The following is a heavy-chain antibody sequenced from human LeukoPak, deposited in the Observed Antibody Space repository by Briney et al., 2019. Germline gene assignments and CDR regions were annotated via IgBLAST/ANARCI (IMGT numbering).Heavy chain of an antibody. V-gene: IGHV3-30*02. Sequence: SGGSLRLSCAASGFTFSSCAMHWVRQAAGKGREWVALIRSDGNNKYYADSVKGRFTISRDDSKNTLYLQMNSLRPEDTAVYYCAKDIPSSSWYLGYWGQGTLVTVSS. CDR3: AKDIPSSSWYLGY. CDR2: IRSDGNNK. CDR1: GFTFSSCA. D-gene: IGHD6-13*01. J-gene: IGHJ4*02.